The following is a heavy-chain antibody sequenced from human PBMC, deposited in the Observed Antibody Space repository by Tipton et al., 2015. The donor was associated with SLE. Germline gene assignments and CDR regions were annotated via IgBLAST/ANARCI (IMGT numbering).Heavy chain of an antibody. CDR3: ARGGYSGRRDFDL. V-gene: IGHV1-8*01. D-gene: IGHD5-12*01. CDR1: GYTFTSYD. J-gene: IGHJ2*01. Sequence: QSGPEVKKPGASVKVSCKASGYTFTSYDINWVRQATGQGLEWMGWMNPNSGSTGYAQKFQGGVTMTRDTSINTAYMELRSLRSEDTAAYFCARGGYSGRRDFDLWGRGTLVTVSS. CDR2: MNPNSGST.